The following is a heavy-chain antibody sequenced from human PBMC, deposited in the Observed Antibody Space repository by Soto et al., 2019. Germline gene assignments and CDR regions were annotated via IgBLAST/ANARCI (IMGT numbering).Heavy chain of an antibody. J-gene: IGHJ6*02. D-gene: IGHD6-19*01. V-gene: IGHV3-23*01. CDR2: ISGSGGST. CDR1: GFTFSSYA. Sequence: PGGSLRLSCAASGFTFSSYAMSWVRQAPGKGLEWVSAISGSGGSTYYADSVQGRFTISRDNSKNTLYLQMNSLRAEDTAVYYCAKAGIAVAGPFGMDVWGQGTTVTVSS. CDR3: AKAGIAVAGPFGMDV.